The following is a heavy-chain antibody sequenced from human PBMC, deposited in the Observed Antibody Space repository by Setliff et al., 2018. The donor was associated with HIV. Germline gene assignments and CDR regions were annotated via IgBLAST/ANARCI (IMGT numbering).Heavy chain of an antibody. J-gene: IGHJ4*02. D-gene: IGHD3-22*01. CDR2: IYPGDSDT. V-gene: IGHV5-51*01. CDR3: ARHLRSPYDSSGYYQDY. Sequence: GESLKISCKGSGYSFTSYWIGWVRQLPGKGLEWMGIIYPGDSDTRYSPSFQGQVTISADKSISTAYLQWSSLKASDTAMYYCARHLRSPYDSSGYYQDYWGQGTLVTVSS. CDR1: GYSFTSYW.